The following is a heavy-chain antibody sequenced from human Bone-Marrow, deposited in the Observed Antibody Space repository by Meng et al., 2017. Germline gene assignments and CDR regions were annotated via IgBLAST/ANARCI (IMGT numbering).Heavy chain of an antibody. Sequence: SETLSLTCTVSGGSISSSSYYWGWIRQPPGKGLEWIGSIYDSGSTYYNPSLKSRVTISVDTSKNQFSLKLSSVTAADTAVYYCARDARRAAAPFDIWGQGTMVTVSS. CDR3: ARDARRAAAPFDI. V-gene: IGHV4-39*07. CDR2: IYDSGST. D-gene: IGHD2-2*01. CDR1: GGSISSSSYY. J-gene: IGHJ3*02.